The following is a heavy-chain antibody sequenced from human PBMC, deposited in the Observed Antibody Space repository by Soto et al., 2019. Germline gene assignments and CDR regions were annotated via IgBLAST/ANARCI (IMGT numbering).Heavy chain of an antibody. D-gene: IGHD1-26*01. CDR2: ISGSGGST. J-gene: IGHJ1*01. Sequence: GGSLRLSCAASEFTFSSYAMSWVRQAPGKGLEWVSAISGSGGSTYYADSVKGRFTISRDTSKNTLYLQMNSLRAEDTAVYYCAKDRLVGLGELLTSLDNCVQGTLVTVSS. V-gene: IGHV3-23*01. CDR3: AKDRLVGLGELLTSLDN. CDR1: EFTFSSYA.